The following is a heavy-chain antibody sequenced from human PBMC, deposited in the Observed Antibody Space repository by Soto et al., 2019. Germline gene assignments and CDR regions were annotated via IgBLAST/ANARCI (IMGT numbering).Heavy chain of an antibody. CDR3: TTVGGYYDFWSGYYPPPPYGMDV. D-gene: IGHD3-3*01. V-gene: IGHV3-15*07. CDR1: GFTFSNAW. Sequence: EVQLVESGGGLVKPGGSLRLSCAASGFTFSNAWMHWVRQAPGKGLEWVGRIKSKTDGGTTDYAAPVKGRFTISRDDSKNTLYLKINSLKTEETAVYYCTTVGGYYDFWSGYYPPPPYGMDVWGQGTTVTVSS. CDR2: IKSKTDGGTT. J-gene: IGHJ6*02.